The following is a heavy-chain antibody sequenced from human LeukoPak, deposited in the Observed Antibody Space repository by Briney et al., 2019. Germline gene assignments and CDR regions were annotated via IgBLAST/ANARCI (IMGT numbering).Heavy chain of an antibody. D-gene: IGHD2-8*01. CDR1: GFTVNNNY. V-gene: IGHV3-53*01. CDR3: AREGDMYGSFGY. Sequence: GGSLRLSCVASGFTVNNNYMNWVRQAPGKGLEWVSVIYSGGVTYYADSVKGRFTISRDNSKNTLFLQMNSLRAEDTAVYYCAREGDMYGSFGYWGQGTLVTVSS. J-gene: IGHJ4*02. CDR2: IYSGGVT.